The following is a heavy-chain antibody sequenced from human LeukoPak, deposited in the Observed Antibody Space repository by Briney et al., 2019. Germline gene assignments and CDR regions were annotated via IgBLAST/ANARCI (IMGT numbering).Heavy chain of an antibody. D-gene: IGHD6-13*01. CDR1: GFIISDYA. CDR2: ISANGGST. V-gene: IGHV3-64D*06. CDR3: VKDLYKGDSASWYFFHY. Sequence: GGSLRLSCSASGFIISDYAMHWVRHAPGKGLEYVSGISANGGSTYYADSVKGRFTISRDTSKNTLYLQMSSLRAEDTAIYYCVKDLYKGDSASWYFFHYWGQGTLVTVSS. J-gene: IGHJ4*02.